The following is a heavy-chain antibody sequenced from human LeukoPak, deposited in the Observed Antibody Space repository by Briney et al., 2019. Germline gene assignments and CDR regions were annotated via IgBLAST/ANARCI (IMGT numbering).Heavy chain of an antibody. Sequence: ASVKVSCKASGYTFTDYFLHWVRQAPGQGLEWMGIINPSGGSTSYAQKFQGRVTMTRDMSTSTVYMELSSLRSEDTAVYYCARVSSTLPFNWNIPYYFDYWGQGTLVTVSS. D-gene: IGHD1-1*01. J-gene: IGHJ4*02. CDR2: INPSGGST. CDR1: GYTFTDYF. V-gene: IGHV1-46*01. CDR3: ARVSSTLPFNWNIPYYFDY.